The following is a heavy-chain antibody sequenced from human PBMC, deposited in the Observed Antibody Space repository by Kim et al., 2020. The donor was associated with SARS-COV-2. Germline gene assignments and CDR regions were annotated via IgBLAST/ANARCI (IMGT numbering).Heavy chain of an antibody. V-gene: IGHV3-23*01. CDR2: TSGSGGST. CDR3: AIRVAVAGTIDY. Sequence: GGSLRLSCATSGLTFSSYAMSWVRQAPGKGLEWVSATSGSGGSTYYADSVKGRFTISRDNSKDPLNLQMNSLRAEDTAVYYCAIRVAVAGTIDYWGQGT. D-gene: IGHD6-19*01. J-gene: IGHJ4*02. CDR1: GLTFSSYA.